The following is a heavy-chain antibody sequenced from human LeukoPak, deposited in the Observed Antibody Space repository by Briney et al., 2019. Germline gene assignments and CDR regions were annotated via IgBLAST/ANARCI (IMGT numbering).Heavy chain of an antibody. Sequence: SGTLSLTCTVSGGSISSYYWSWIRQPPGKGLEWIGYIYYSGSTNYNPSLKSRVTISVDTSKNQFSLKLSSVTAADTAVYYCNGGSGYLFPFDYWGQGTLVTVSS. J-gene: IGHJ4*02. V-gene: IGHV4-59*01. CDR2: IYYSGST. CDR3: NGGSGYLFPFDY. D-gene: IGHD3-22*01. CDR1: GGSISSYY.